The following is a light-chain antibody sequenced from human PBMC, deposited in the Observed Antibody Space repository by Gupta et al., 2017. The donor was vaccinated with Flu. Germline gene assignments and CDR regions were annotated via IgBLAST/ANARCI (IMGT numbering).Light chain of an antibody. V-gene: IGKV3-20*01. J-gene: IGKJ2*01. CDR1: QSVSSSK. CDR2: DAS. CDR3: GQDCDTPLI. Sequence: EIVLTQSPGTLSLSPGERATLSCRASQSVSSSKVAWYQQKPCQAPRLLLNDASRRTTGIPDRFIASGSGTVFTLTIIRRNLEDFALYYFGQDCDTPLIFGQGTKMEIK.